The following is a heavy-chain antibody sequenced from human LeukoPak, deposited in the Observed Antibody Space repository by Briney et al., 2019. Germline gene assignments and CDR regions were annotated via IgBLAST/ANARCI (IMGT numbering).Heavy chain of an antibody. Sequence: GGSLRLSCAASGFTFSSYAMSWVRQAPGKGLEWVSAISGSDGRLFYADSVKGRFTISRDNSKNTVFLQMNSLRAEDTALYYCAKESPYRAPARTYYFDYWGQGTLVTVSS. V-gene: IGHV3-23*01. CDR3: AKESPYRAPARTYYFDY. J-gene: IGHJ4*02. CDR2: ISGSDGRL. CDR1: GFTFSSYA. D-gene: IGHD4-11*01.